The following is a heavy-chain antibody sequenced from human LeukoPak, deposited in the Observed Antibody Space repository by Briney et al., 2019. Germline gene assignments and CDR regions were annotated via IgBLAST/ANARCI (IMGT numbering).Heavy chain of an antibody. CDR3: ARDRVDSYDSSGYYAWFDP. Sequence: PSQTLSLTCAVSGGSISSDGYFWSWIRQPPGKGLEWIGNINHSGSTYYNPSFRSRVTISIDRSKNQVSLMLRSVTAADTAMYYCARDRVDSYDSSGYYAWFDPWGQGTLVTVSS. CDR1: GGSISSDGYF. J-gene: IGHJ5*02. CDR2: INHSGST. V-gene: IGHV4-30-2*01. D-gene: IGHD3-22*01.